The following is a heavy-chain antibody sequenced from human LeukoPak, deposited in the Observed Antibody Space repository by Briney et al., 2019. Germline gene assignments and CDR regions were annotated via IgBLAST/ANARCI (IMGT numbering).Heavy chain of an antibody. CDR2: INSSI. J-gene: IGHJ4*02. D-gene: IGHD6-13*01. CDR3: VREGSSGWYHFDY. CDR1: GFTFSRYS. Sequence: PGGSLRLSCAASGFTFSRYSMSWVRQAPGKGLEWVAYINSSIYYEYSPYGRFTISRDNAKNSLYLQMNGLRAEDTAVYYCVREGSSGWYHFDYWGQGTLVTVSS. V-gene: IGHV3-48*01.